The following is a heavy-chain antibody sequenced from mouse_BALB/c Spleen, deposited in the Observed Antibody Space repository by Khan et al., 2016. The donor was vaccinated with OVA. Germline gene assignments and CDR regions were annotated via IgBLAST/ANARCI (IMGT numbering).Heavy chain of an antibody. D-gene: IGHD1-2*01. CDR3: ARTARIKY. V-gene: IGHV3-2*02. J-gene: IGHJ2*01. CDR2: ISYSGST. Sequence: VQLVESGPGLVKPSQSLSLTCTVTGYSITSGYGWNWIRQFPGNKLEWMGYISYSGSTNYNPSLKSRISITRNTSKHQFFLQLNSVTTEDTATYYCARTARIKYWGQGTTLTVSS. CDR1: GYSITSGYG.